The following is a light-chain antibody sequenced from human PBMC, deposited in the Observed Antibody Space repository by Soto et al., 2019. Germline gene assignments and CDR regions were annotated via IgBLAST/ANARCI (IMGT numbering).Light chain of an antibody. CDR1: QSVCSRC. J-gene: IGKJ1*01. CDR2: GAS. V-gene: IGKV3-20*01. Sequence: EIVLTQSPGTLSLSPGEGGTLSCRASQSVCSRCLAWYQQKPGQAPRLLIFGASSRATGIPDTFSGSGSGTDFTLTISRLEPEDSAVYYCQHYGSSPRTFGEGTKVEI. CDR3: QHYGSSPRT.